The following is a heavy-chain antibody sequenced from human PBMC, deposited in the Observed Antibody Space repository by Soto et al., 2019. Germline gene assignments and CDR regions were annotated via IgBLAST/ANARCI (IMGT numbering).Heavy chain of an antibody. J-gene: IGHJ3*02. CDR1: GGTFSGYA. CDR2: IIPIFGTA. CDR3: ARDTRPAHPPRHFDI. Sequence: SVKVSCKASGGTFSGYAISWVGQAPGQGLEWMGGIIPIFGTANYAQKFQGRVTITADESTSTAYMELSSLRSEDTAVYYCARDTRPAHPPRHFDIWGQGTMVTVSS. V-gene: IGHV1-69*13.